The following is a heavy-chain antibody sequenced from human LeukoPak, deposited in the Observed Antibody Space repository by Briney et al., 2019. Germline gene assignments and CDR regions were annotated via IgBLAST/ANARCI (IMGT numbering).Heavy chain of an antibody. D-gene: IGHD6-19*01. V-gene: IGHV1-69*04. J-gene: IGHJ4*02. CDR2: IIPILGIA. CDR3: ARVRIAVAGTVFDY. CDR1: GGTFSSYA. Sequence: SVKVSCKASGGTFSSYAISWVRQAPGQGLEWMGRIIPILGIANNAQKFQGRVAMTTDTSTSTAYMELRSLRSDDTAVYYCARVRIAVAGTVFDYWGQGTLVTVSS.